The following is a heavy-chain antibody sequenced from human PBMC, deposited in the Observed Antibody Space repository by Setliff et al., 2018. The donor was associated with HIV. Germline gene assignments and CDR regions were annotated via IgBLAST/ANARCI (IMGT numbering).Heavy chain of an antibody. CDR1: GFTFNTYA. J-gene: IGHJ3*02. Sequence: GGSLRLSCAASGFTFNTYAMSWVRQAPGKGLEWVSGVSGTVDTIYYADSVKGRFTISRDNAKNFLYLQMNNLRPEDTAFYYCAKRAGVSGTWYGGPFDIWGQGTTVTVSS. CDR3: AKRAGVSGTWYGGPFDI. V-gene: IGHV3-23*01. D-gene: IGHD1-26*01. CDR2: VSGTVDTI.